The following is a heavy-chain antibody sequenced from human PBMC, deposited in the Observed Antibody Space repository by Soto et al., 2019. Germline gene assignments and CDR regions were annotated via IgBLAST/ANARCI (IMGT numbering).Heavy chain of an antibody. J-gene: IGHJ6*02. Sequence: XGSLRLSCAASGFTFSSYGMHWVRQAPGRGLEWVAVIWYDGSNKYYADSVKGRFTISRDNSKNTLYLQMNSLRAEDTAVYYCAREIIVGATGYYYYGMDVWGQGNTVTVSS. CDR2: IWYDGSNK. V-gene: IGHV3-33*01. CDR3: AREIIVGATGYYYYGMDV. CDR1: GFTFSSYG. D-gene: IGHD1-26*01.